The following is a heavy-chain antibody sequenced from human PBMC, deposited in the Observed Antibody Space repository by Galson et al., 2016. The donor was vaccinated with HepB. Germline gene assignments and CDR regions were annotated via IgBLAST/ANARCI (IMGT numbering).Heavy chain of an antibody. CDR3: ARETWCLRIPDF. Sequence: SETLSLTCAVSGYSISNGHNWGWIRQPPGKGLEWIGSVHHSGSAFYNPSFRGRVTISVDTSENQVSLNLRSVTAADTAVHDCARETWCLRIPDFWDQGTLVTVSS. CDR1: GYSISNGHN. CDR2: VHHSGSA. J-gene: IGHJ4*02. D-gene: IGHD2-8*01. V-gene: IGHV4-38-2*02.